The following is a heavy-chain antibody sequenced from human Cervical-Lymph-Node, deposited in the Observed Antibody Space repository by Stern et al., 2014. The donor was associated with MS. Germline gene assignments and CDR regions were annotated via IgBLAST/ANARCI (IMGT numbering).Heavy chain of an antibody. Sequence: QVQLVQSGAEVTKPGSSVKVSCKASGGTFSKFPSSWVRQAPGQGLEWMGGIFPGFGTPTYAQEFRGRVTITADDSTSTVYMELSSLRSDDTAVYYCALSSETSDRWYSLGYDLWGQGTLVTVSS. CDR3: ALSSETSDRWYSLGYDL. V-gene: IGHV1-69*01. CDR2: IFPGFGTP. CDR1: GGTFSKFP. J-gene: IGHJ5*02. D-gene: IGHD6-13*01.